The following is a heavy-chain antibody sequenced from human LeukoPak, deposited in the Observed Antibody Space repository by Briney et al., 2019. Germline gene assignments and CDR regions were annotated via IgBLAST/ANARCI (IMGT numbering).Heavy chain of an antibody. V-gene: IGHV3-23*01. CDR3: AKFVGKHITMVSRGAFDY. CDR1: GFTFSSYA. D-gene: IGHD3-10*01. Sequence: GGSLRLSCAASGFTFSSYAMSWVRQAPGKGLEWVSAISGSGGSTYYADSVKGRFTISRDNSKNTLYLQMNSLRAEDTAVYYCAKFVGKHITMVSRGAFDYWGQGTLVTVSS. CDR2: ISGSGGST. J-gene: IGHJ4*02.